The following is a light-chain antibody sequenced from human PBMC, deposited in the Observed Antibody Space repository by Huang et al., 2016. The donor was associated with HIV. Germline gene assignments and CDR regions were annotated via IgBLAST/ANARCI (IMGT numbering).Light chain of an antibody. V-gene: IGKV1-39*01. CDR2: TAS. J-gene: IGKJ2*01. CDR3: QQSYSTPYT. CDR1: QSITSY. Sequence: DIQMTQSPSSLSASVGDRVTITCRASQSITSYLNWNQQKPGKAPKLLIYTASTLQSWVPSRFSGSGSGTYFTLTISSLQPEDFATYYCQQSYSTPYTFGQGTKLEIK.